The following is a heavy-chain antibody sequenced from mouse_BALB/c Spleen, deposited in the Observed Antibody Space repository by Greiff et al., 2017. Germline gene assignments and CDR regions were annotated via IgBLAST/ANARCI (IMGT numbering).Heavy chain of an antibody. CDR2: ISYDGSN. D-gene: IGHD2-3*01. CDR1: GYSITSGYY. Sequence: EVKLQESGPGLVKPSQSLSLTCSVTGYSITSGYYWNWIRQFPGNKLEWMGYISYDGSNNYNPSLKNRISITRDTSKNQFFLKLNSVTTEDTATYYCASDDGYPADYWGQGTSVTVSS. J-gene: IGHJ4*01. CDR3: ASDDGYPADY. V-gene: IGHV3-6*02.